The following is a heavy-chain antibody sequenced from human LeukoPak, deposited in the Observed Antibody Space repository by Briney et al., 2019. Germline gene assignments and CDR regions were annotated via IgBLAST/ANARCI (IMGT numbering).Heavy chain of an antibody. CDR3: ARISRREDYYDSSGYYYTIGY. CDR2: IDWDDDK. CDR1: GFSLSTSGMC. J-gene: IGHJ4*02. D-gene: IGHD3-22*01. Sequence: SGPTLVNPTQTLTLTCTFSGFSLSTSGMCVSWIRQPPGKALEWLARIDWDDDKYYSTSLKTRLTISKDTSKNQVVLTMTNMDPVDTATYYCARISRREDYYDSSGYYYTIGYWGQGTLVTVSS. V-gene: IGHV2-70*11.